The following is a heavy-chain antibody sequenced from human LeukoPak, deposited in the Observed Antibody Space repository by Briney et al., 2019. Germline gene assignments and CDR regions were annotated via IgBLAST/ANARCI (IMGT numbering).Heavy chain of an antibody. J-gene: IGHJ6*03. CDR3: ARSGMTTVPSYYYYYMDV. D-gene: IGHD4-11*01. CDR2: MNPNSGNT. CDR1: GYTFTSYD. Sequence: ASVKVSCKASGYTFTSYDINWVRQATGQGLEWMGWMNPNSGNTGYAQKFQGRVTMTTDTSTSTAYMELRSLRSDDTAVYYCARSGMTTVPSYYYYYMDVWGKGTTVTVSS. V-gene: IGHV1-8*01.